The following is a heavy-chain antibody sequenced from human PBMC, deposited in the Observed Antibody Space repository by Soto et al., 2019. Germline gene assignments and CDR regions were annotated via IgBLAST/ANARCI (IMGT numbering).Heavy chain of an antibody. CDR2: ISASGEST. CDR3: TKGEYCSGTNCYDWIDS. D-gene: IGHD2-2*01. CDR1: GFTFSNYA. J-gene: IGHJ5*01. Sequence: EVQLLESGGGLVQPGGSLRLSCVASGFTFSNYAMSWVRQTPGKRLEWVSGISASGESTYYADSVKGRFTISRDNAKNTLYLHMSSLRAEDTAIYYCTKGEYCSGTNCYDWIDSWGQGTLVTVSS. V-gene: IGHV3-23*01.